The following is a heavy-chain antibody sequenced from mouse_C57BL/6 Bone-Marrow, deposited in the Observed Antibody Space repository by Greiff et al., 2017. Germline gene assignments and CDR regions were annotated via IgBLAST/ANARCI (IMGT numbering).Heavy chain of an antibody. Sequence: EVKLMESGGDLVKLGGSLKLSCAASGFTFSSYGMSWVRQTPDKRLEWVATISSGGSYTYYPDSVKGRFTISRDNAKNTLYLQMSSLKSEDTAMYYCARHGSSMIPFAYWGQGTLVTVSA. CDR2: ISSGGSYT. D-gene: IGHD2-4*01. J-gene: IGHJ3*01. CDR1: GFTFSSYG. V-gene: IGHV5-6*01. CDR3: ARHGSSMIPFAY.